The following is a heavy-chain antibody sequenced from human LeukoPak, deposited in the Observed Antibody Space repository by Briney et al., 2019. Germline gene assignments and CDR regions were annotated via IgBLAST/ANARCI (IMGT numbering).Heavy chain of an antibody. D-gene: IGHD3-22*01. CDR2: IYYSGST. J-gene: IGHJ4*02. Sequence: SETLSLTCTVSGGSISSSSYYWGWIRQPPGKGLEWIRSIYYSGSTYYNPSLKSRVTISVDTSKNQFSLKLSSVTAADTAVYYCARGSGGYYYDSSGYYYLDYFDYWGQGTLVTVSS. CDR3: ARGSGGYYYDSSGYYYLDYFDY. V-gene: IGHV4-39*07. CDR1: GGSISSSSYY.